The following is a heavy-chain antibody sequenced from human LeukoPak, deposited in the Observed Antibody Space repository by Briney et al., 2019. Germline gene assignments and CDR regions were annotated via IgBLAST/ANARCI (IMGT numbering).Heavy chain of an antibody. J-gene: IGHJ4*02. CDR3: AREDYGDYAAY. CDR2: IYHSGST. CDR1: GYSISSGYY. Sequence: SETLSLTCTVSGYSISSGYYWGWIRQPPGKGLEWIGSIYHSGSTYYNPSLKSRVTISVDTSKNQFSLKLSSVTAADTAVYYCAREDYGDYAAYWGQGTLVTVSS. V-gene: IGHV4-38-2*02. D-gene: IGHD4-17*01.